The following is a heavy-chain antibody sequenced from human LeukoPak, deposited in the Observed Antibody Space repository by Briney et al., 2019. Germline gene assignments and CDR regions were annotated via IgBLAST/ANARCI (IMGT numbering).Heavy chain of an antibody. V-gene: IGHV4-34*01. CDR2: INHSGST. J-gene: IGHJ5*02. Sequence: SETLSLTCAVYGGSFSGYYWSWIRQPPGKGLEWIGEINHSGSTNYNPSLKSRVTISVDTSKNQLSLKLSSVTAADTAVYYCASGPGGSSSNWFDPWGRGTLVTVSS. CDR3: ASGPGGSSSNWFDP. D-gene: IGHD6-13*01. CDR1: GGSFSGYY.